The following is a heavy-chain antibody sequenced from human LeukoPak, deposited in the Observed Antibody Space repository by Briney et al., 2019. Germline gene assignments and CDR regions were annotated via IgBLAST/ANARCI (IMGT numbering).Heavy chain of an antibody. Sequence: ASVKVSCKASGYTFATYGISWVRQAPGQGLEWMAWDSPYNGDTNYAQKFQGRVTLTTDTSTSTAYMELRNLRSDDTAVYYCARAYCGGDCYSREFDYWGQGTLVTVSS. J-gene: IGHJ4*02. CDR2: DSPYNGDT. CDR3: ARAYCGGDCYSREFDY. D-gene: IGHD2-21*02. CDR1: GYTFATYG. V-gene: IGHV1-18*01.